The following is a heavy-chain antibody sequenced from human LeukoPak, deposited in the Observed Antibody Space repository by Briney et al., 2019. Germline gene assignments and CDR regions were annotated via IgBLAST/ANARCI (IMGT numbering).Heavy chain of an antibody. CDR3: ARGRSIAVAGNWFDP. D-gene: IGHD6-19*01. Sequence: ASVTVSCKASGYTFTGYYMHWVPQAPGQGLEWMGWINPNSGGTNYAQKFQGRVTMTRDTSISTAYMELSRLRSDDTAVYYCARGRSIAVAGNWFDPWGQGTLVTVSS. CDR2: INPNSGGT. J-gene: IGHJ5*02. CDR1: GYTFTGYY. V-gene: IGHV1-2*02.